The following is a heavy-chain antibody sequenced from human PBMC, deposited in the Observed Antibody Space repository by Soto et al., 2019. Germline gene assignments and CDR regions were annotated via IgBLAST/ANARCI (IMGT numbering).Heavy chain of an antibody. J-gene: IGHJ6*02. Sequence: AASVKVSCKASGYTFTGYYMHWVRQAPGQGLEWMGWINPNSGGTNYAQKFQGRVTMTRDTSISTAYMELSRLRSDDTAVYYCAKGFYYIYYYYGMDVWGQGTTVT. V-gene: IGHV1-2*02. CDR1: GYTFTGYY. D-gene: IGHD3-22*01. CDR2: INPNSGGT. CDR3: AKGFYYIYYYYGMDV.